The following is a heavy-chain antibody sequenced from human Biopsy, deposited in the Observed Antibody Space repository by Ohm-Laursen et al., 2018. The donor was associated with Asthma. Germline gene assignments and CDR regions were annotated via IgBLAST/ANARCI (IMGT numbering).Heavy chain of an antibody. CDR2: VGSDESYT. D-gene: IGHD1-1*01. CDR1: GFTFSDYD. J-gene: IGHJ3*02. Sequence: RSLRLSCAASGFTFSDYDMHWVRQAPGKGLEWVATVGSDESYTDHADSVKGRFTISRDNSKNTLDLQMNSLREEDTAVYYCVRDGTDDAFDIWGQGTVVSVSS. V-gene: IGHV3-33*08. CDR3: VRDGTDDAFDI.